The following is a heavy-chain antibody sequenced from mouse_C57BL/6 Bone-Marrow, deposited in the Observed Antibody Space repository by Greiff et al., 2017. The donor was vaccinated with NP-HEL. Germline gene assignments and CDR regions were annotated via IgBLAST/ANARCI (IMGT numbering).Heavy chain of an antibody. J-gene: IGHJ4*01. CDR1: GYTFTSYT. CDR2: INPSSGYT. V-gene: IGHV1-4*01. Sequence: QVQLQQSGAELARPGASVKMSCKASGYTFTSYTMHWVKQRPGQGLEWIGYINPSSGYTKYNQKFKDKATLTADKSSSTAYMQLSSLTSEDSAVYYCARSPPYYSNYVMDYWGQGTSVTVSS. CDR3: ARSPPYYSNYVMDY. D-gene: IGHD2-5*01.